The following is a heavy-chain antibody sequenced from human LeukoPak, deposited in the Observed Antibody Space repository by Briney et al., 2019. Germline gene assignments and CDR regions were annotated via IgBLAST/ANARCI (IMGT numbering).Heavy chain of an antibody. CDR2: ITSDGSST. J-gene: IGHJ6*02. Sequence: TGGSLRLSCAASGFTFSSYWMPWVRQAPGKGLVWVSRITSDGSSTNYADSVKGRFTISRDNAKNTLYLQMNSLRAEDTAVYYCARDPLVLTNYNYYGMDVWGQGTTVTVSS. CDR1: GFTFSSYW. D-gene: IGHD1/OR15-1a*01. CDR3: ARDPLVLTNYNYYGMDV. V-gene: IGHV3-74*01.